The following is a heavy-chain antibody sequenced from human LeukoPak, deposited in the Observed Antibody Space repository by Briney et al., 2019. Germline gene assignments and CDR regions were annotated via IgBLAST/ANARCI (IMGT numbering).Heavy chain of an antibody. V-gene: IGHV4-31*03. D-gene: IGHD3-22*01. CDR1: GGSISSGGYY. J-gene: IGHJ4*02. CDR3: ARAGYYHDSSGYQYYFDY. CDR2: IYYSGST. Sequence: PSQTLSLTCTVSGGSISSGGYYWSWLRQHPGKGLEWIGYIYYSGSTYYNPSLKSRVTISVDTSKNQFSLKLSSVTAADTAVYYCARAGYYHDSSGYQYYFDYWGQGTLVTVSS.